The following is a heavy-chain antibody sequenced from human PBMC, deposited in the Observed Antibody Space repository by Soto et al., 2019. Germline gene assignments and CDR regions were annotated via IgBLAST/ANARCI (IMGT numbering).Heavy chain of an antibody. CDR3: ARSFCRDAVRCNWFDP. J-gene: IGHJ5*02. D-gene: IGHD2-8*01. V-gene: IGHV4-59*01. CDR2: MNDFGRT. Sequence: PSETLSLTCTVSGASSSSYYRSWIRQPPGKELERIGYMNDFGRTIYNPSLKSRVTISLDTSKNQFSLKLTSVIAADTAVYYCARSFCRDAVRCNWFDPWGQGTLVTVSS. CDR1: GASSSSYY.